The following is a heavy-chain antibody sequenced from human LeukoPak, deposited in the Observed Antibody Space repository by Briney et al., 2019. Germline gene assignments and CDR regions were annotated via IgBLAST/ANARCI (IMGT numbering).Heavy chain of an antibody. Sequence: ASVKVSCKASGYTFTSYGISWVRQAPGQGLEWMGWTSAHNDDTNYAETLQGRLTMTTDISTSTAYMELTSLRSDDTAVYYCARDWDSRNDYFAPSGQGTLVIASS. D-gene: IGHD1-1*01. CDR1: GYTFTSYG. V-gene: IGHV1-18*01. CDR3: ARDWDSRNDYFAP. CDR2: TSAHNDDT. J-gene: IGHJ4*02.